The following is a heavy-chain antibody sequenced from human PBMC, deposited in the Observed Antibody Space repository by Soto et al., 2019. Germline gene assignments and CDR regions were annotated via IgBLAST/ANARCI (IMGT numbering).Heavy chain of an antibody. D-gene: IGHD3-3*01. CDR2: IYYSGST. CDR1: GGSISSGDYY. CDR3: ARGSWSGYYPFDY. V-gene: IGHV4-30-4*01. Sequence: QVQLQESGPGLVKPSQTLSLTCTVSGGSISSGDYYWSWIRQPPGKGLEWIGYIYYSGSTYYNPSLKRRVNIPVDTSKNQFSRKLSSVTAADTAVYYCARGSWSGYYPFDYWGQGTLVTVSS. J-gene: IGHJ4*02.